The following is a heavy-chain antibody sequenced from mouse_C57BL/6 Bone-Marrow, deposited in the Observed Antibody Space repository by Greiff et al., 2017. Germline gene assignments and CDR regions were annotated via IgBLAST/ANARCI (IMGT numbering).Heavy chain of an antibody. J-gene: IGHJ2*01. D-gene: IGHD2-13*01. CDR2: ISNGGGST. V-gene: IGHV5-12*01. CDR3: ARRGDPYYFDY. CDR1: GFTFSDYY. Sequence: EVHVVESGGGLVQPGGSLKLSCAASGFTFSDYYMYWVRQTPEKRLEWVAYISNGGGSTYYPDTVKGRFTISRDNAKNTLYLQMSRLKSEDTAMYYCARRGDPYYFDYWGQGTTLTVSS.